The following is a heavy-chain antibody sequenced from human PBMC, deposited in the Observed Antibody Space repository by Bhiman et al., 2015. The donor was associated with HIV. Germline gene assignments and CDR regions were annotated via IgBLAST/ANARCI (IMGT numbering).Heavy chain of an antibody. V-gene: IGHV3-66*01. CDR2: IYSGGST. J-gene: IGHJ6*02. CDR3: ARALYFNSGAYHLYGMDV. Sequence: EVQVVESGGGLVQPGGSLRLSCAASGFTVSSNCMTWVRQAPGKGLEWVSVIYSGGSTYYADSVKGRFTISRDNSKNTLYLQLNSLRAEDTAVYYCARALYFNSGAYHLYGMDVWGQGP. D-gene: IGHD3-22*01. CDR1: GFTVSSNC.